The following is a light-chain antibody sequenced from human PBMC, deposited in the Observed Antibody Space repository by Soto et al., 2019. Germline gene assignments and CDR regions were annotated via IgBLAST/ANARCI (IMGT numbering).Light chain of an antibody. J-gene: IGLJ1*01. CDR2: EVN. V-gene: IGLV2-8*01. CDR3: SSYAGNNTLYV. Sequence: HSAVTHPPSASWSPGQVVTISCTETSSDVGTYNYVSWYQQHPGKAPKLMIYEVNKRPAGVPDRFSGSKSGIMASLTVSGLQAEDEADYYCSSYAGNNTLYVFGTGPKVTAL. CDR1: SSDVGTYNY.